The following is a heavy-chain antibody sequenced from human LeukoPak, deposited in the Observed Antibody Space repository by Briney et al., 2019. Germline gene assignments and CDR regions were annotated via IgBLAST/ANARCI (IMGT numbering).Heavy chain of an antibody. CDR2: IYYSGST. J-gene: IGHJ4*02. CDR3: ARSDSSGSLGY. Sequence: SETLSLTCTVSGGSISSYYWSWIRQPPGKGLEWIGYIYYSGSTNYNPSLKSRVTISVDTSKNQFSLKLSSVTAADTAVYYCARSDSSGSLGYWGQGTLVTVSS. V-gene: IGHV4-59*01. CDR1: GGSISSYY. D-gene: IGHD3-22*01.